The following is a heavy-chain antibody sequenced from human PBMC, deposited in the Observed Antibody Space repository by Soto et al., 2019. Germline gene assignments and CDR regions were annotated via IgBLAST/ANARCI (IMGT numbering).Heavy chain of an antibody. D-gene: IGHD6-13*01. CDR3: ASSHAGAHITAAVH. CDR1: GGSISSGGYS. V-gene: IGHV4-30-2*01. Sequence: QLQLQESGSGLVKPSQTLSLTCAVSGGSISSGGYSWSLIRQPPGKGLEWIGYIYHSGSTYYNPSLKSRVTISVARSKNQFSLKLSSVTAADTAVYYCASSHAGAHITAAVHWGEGTLVTVSS. J-gene: IGHJ4*02. CDR2: IYHSGST.